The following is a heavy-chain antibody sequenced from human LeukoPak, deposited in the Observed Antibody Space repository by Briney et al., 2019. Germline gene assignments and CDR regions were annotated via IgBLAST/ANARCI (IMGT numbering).Heavy chain of an antibody. CDR2: IGSGGSTI. D-gene: IGHD2-15*01. J-gene: IGHJ4*02. CDR1: GFSFSDYY. CDR3: ARDQTPFY. V-gene: IGHV3-11*04. Sequence: GGSLRLSCAASGFSFSDYYMSWIRQAPGKGLEWVAYIGSGGSTIFYADSVKGRFTISRDNAKSSMWLQMNSLRDEDTAVYYCARDQTPFYWGQGSLVTVSS.